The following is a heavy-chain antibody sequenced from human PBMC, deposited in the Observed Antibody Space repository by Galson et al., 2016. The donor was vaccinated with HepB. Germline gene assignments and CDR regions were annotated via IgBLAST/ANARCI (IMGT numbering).Heavy chain of an antibody. CDR2: IYKSGST. D-gene: IGHD3-3*01. J-gene: IGHJ4*02. V-gene: IGHV4-61*09. Sequence: PLSLTCTVSGGPAGSGDYYWSWIRQPAGKRLEWIGHIYKSGSTKYNPSLRSRVTISLDTSKNQFSLKLSSVTAADTAIYYCARDGNDFWSGFDYWGQGALVTVSS. CDR1: GGPAGSGDYY. CDR3: ARDGNDFWSGFDY.